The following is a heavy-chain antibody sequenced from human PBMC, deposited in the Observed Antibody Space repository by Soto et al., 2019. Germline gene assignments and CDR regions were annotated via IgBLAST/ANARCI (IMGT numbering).Heavy chain of an antibody. CDR2: IYYSGST. D-gene: IGHD3-22*01. Sequence: SETLSLTCTVSGGSISSGGYYWSWIRQHPGKGLEWIGYIYYSGSTYYNPSLKSRVTISVDTSKNQFPLKLSSVTAADTAVYYCARDPGFYDSTGIDYWGQGTLVTVSS. J-gene: IGHJ4*02. CDR1: GGSISSGGYY. V-gene: IGHV4-31*03. CDR3: ARDPGFYDSTGIDY.